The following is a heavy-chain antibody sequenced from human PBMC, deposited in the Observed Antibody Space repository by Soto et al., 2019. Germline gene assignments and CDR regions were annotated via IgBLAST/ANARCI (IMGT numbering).Heavy chain of an antibody. CDR2: IIPIFGTA. V-gene: IGHV1-69*13. CDR3: ARGSGYCSSTSCYTDFDY. CDR1: GGTFSSYA. Sequence: GASVKVSCKASGGTFSSYAISWVRQAPEQGLEWMGGIIPIFGTANYAQKFQGRVTITADESTSTAYMELSSLRSEDTAMYYCARGSGYCSSTSCYTDFDYWGQGTLVTVSS. D-gene: IGHD2-2*02. J-gene: IGHJ4*02.